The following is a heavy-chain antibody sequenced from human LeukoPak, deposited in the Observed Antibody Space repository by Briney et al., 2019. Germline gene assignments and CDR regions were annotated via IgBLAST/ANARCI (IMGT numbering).Heavy chain of an antibody. J-gene: IGHJ3*02. V-gene: IGHV3-23*01. CDR3: AKNIRYCSSTSCYEVYAFDI. D-gene: IGHD2-2*01. CDR2: ISGSGGST. CDR1: GFTFSSYA. Sequence: GGSLRLSCAASGFTFSSYAMGWVRQAPGKGLEWVSAISGSGGSTYYADSVKGRFTISRDNSKNTLYLQMNSLRAEDTAVYYCAKNIRYCSSTSCYEVYAFDIWGQGTMVTVSS.